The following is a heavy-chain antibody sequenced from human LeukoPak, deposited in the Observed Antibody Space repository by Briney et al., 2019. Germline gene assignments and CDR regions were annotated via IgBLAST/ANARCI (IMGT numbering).Heavy chain of an antibody. CDR2: ISSSSSTI. CDR3: ARVPDYDYVWGSYVDY. Sequence: GGSLRLSCAASGFTFSSYSMNWVRQAPGKGLEWVSYISSSSSTIYYADSVKGRFTISRDNAKNSLYLQMNSLRAEDTAVYYCARVPDYDYVWGSYVDYWGQGTLVTVSS. CDR1: GFTFSSYS. D-gene: IGHD3-16*01. V-gene: IGHV3-48*04. J-gene: IGHJ4*02.